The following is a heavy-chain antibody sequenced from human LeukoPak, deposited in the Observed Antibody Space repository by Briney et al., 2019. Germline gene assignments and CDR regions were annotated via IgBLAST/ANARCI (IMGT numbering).Heavy chain of an antibody. D-gene: IGHD6-13*01. Sequence: GASVKVSCKVSGYTLTELSMHWVRQAPGKGLEWMGGFDPEDGETIYAQKFQGRVTMTEDTSTDTAYMELSSLRSDDTAVYYCARRAAAGLFVYYYYGMDVWGQGTTVTVSS. V-gene: IGHV1-24*01. CDR3: ARRAAAGLFVYYYYGMDV. CDR2: FDPEDGET. CDR1: GYTLTELS. J-gene: IGHJ6*02.